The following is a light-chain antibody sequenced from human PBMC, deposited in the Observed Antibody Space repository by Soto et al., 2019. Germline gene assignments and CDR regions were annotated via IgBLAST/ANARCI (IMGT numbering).Light chain of an antibody. J-gene: IGKJ2*01. CDR3: QQRTNWPPGYT. CDR2: DAS. CDR1: QSVSSY. V-gene: IGKV3-11*01. Sequence: EIVLTQSPVTLSLSPGERATLSCRASQSVSSYLAWYQQKPGQAPRLLIYDASKRATGIPARFSGSGSGTDFPLTISSLEPEDFAVYYCQQRTNWPPGYTFGQGTKLEIK.